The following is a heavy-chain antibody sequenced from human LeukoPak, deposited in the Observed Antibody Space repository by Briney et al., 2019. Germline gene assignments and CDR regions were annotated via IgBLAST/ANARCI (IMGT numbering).Heavy chain of an antibody. V-gene: IGHV3-21*01. Sequence: PGGSLRLSCAASGFTFTSYTMNWVRQSPGKGLEWVSSITGSGNIINYADSVEGRFTISRDNSKNSLYLQLNSLTAEDTAFYYCANSYTDTWFYFDHWGQGTLVTVSS. CDR3: ANSYTDTWFYFDH. J-gene: IGHJ4*02. CDR2: ITGSGNII. CDR1: GFTFTSYT. D-gene: IGHD2-2*02.